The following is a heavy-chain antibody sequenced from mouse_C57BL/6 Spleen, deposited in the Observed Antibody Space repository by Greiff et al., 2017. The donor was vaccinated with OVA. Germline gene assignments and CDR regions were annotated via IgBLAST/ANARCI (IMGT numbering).Heavy chain of an antibody. CDR2: IDPSDSET. Sequence: QVQLQQPGAELVRPGSSVKLSCKASGYTFTSYWMHWVKQRPIQGLEWIGNIDPSDSETHYNQKFKDKATLTVDKSSSTAYMQLSSLTSEDSAVDYCARPGTYWYFDVWGTGTTVTVSS. V-gene: IGHV1-52*01. CDR3: ARPGTYWYFDV. CDR1: GYTFTSYW. D-gene: IGHD4-1*01. J-gene: IGHJ1*03.